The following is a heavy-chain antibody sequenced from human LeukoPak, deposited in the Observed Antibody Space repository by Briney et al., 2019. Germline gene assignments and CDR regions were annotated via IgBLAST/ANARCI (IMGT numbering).Heavy chain of an antibody. CDR3: ARSYGGYVLDE. V-gene: IGHV4-59*02. J-gene: IGHJ4*02. CDR2: AYSTGGA. CDR1: GGSVSSLY. Sequence: SETLSLTCIVSGGSVSSLYWHWIRQSPEKGLEWIGYAYSTGGAKYNPSLKNRVTMSFDTPKNHFSLKLTSVTAADTAVYFCARSYGGYVLDEWGQGTLVIVSS. D-gene: IGHD5-12*01.